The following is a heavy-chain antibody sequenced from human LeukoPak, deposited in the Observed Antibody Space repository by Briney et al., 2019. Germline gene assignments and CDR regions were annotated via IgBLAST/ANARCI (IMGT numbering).Heavy chain of an antibody. D-gene: IGHD3-9*01. CDR2: ISSSSSYI. J-gene: IGHJ4*02. V-gene: IGHV3-21*01. CDR1: GFTYSSYS. Sequence: GGSLRLSCTYSGFTYSSYSMIWVRQAPGKGLEWVSSISSSSSYIYYADSVRGRFTISRDNAKNSLYLQMNSLRAEDTAVYYCARETYYDILTGTIDYRGQGTLVTVSS. CDR3: ARETYYDILTGTIDY.